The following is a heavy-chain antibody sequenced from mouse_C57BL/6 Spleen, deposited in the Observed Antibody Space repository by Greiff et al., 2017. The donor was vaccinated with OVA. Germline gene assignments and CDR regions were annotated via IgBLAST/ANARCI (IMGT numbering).Heavy chain of an antibody. CDR3: ARTYGNYPRAMDY. J-gene: IGHJ4*01. CDR1: GFSLTSYA. V-gene: IGHV2-9-1*01. D-gene: IGHD2-1*01. Sequence: VKLMESGPGLVAPSQSLSITCTVSGFSLTSYAISWVRQPPGKGLEWLGVIWTGGGSNYNSALKSRLSISKDNSKSQVFLKMNSLQTDDTARYYCARTYGNYPRAMDYWGQGTSVTVSS. CDR2: IWTGGGS.